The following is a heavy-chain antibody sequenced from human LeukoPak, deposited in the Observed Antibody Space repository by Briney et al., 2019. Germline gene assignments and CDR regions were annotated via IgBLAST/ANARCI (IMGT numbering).Heavy chain of an antibody. D-gene: IGHD2-21*02. CDR1: GFTFSSYS. Sequence: GGSLRLSCAASGFTFSSYSMNWVRQAPGKGLEWVSYISGSSRPIYYADSVKGRFTISRDNVKNSLYLQMNSLRAEDTAVYYCARDTAFAFDIWGQGTMVTVSS. CDR3: ARDTAFAFDI. V-gene: IGHV3-48*01. J-gene: IGHJ3*02. CDR2: ISGSSRPI.